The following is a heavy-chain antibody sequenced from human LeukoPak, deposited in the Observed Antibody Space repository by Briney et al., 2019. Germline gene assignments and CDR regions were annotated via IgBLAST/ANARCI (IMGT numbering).Heavy chain of an antibody. Sequence: ASVKVSCKASGYTFTSYYMHWVRQAPGQGLEWMGVINPSGGSTSYAQKFQGRVTMTRDTSTSTVYMELSSLRSDDTAVYYCATGLPPYNTIFGGPTRKSFGYYYYYYMDVWGKGTTVTVSS. V-gene: IGHV1-46*01. D-gene: IGHD3-3*01. CDR2: INPSGGST. J-gene: IGHJ6*03. CDR3: ATGLPPYNTIFGGPTRKSFGYYYYYYMDV. CDR1: GYTFTSYY.